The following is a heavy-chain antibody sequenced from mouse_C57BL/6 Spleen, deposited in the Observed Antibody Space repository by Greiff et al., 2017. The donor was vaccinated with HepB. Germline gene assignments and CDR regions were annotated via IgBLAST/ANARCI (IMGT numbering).Heavy chain of an antibody. CDR3: ARANYYGSSSRNFDY. D-gene: IGHD1-1*01. CDR1: GFTFSSYA. CDR2: ISDGGSYT. J-gene: IGHJ2*01. V-gene: IGHV5-4*01. Sequence: EVQLMESGGGLVKPGGSLKLSCAASGFTFSSYAMSWVRQTPEKRLEWVATISDGGSYTYYPDNVKGRFTISRDNAKNNLYLQMSHLKSEDTAMYYCARANYYGSSSRNFDYWGQGTTLTVSS.